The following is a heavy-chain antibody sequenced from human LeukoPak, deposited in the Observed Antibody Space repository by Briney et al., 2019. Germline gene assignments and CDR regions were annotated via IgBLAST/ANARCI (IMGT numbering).Heavy chain of an antibody. J-gene: IGHJ4*02. Sequence: GGSLRLSCAASGFTFSSSWMHWVRQAPGKGLVWVSRINPDGSTTNYADSVKGRFTISRDNSKNTLYLQMNSLRAEDTAVYYCARAIQFGGYFDYWGQGTLVTVST. D-gene: IGHD2-15*01. CDR2: INPDGSTT. V-gene: IGHV3-74*01. CDR1: GFTFSSSW. CDR3: ARAIQFGGYFDY.